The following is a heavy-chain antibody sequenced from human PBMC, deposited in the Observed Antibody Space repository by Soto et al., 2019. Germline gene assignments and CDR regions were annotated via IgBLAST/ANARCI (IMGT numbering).Heavy chain of an antibody. J-gene: IGHJ6*02. Sequence: PSETLSLTCAVSGYSISSGYYWGWIRQPPGKGLEWIGSIYHSGSTYYNPSLKSRVTISVDTSKNQFSLKLSFVTAADTAVYYCARAGGEYDFWSGYYDEGDYYYGMDVWGQGTTVTVSS. CDR2: IYHSGST. V-gene: IGHV4-38-2*01. D-gene: IGHD3-3*01. CDR3: ARAGGEYDFWSGYYDEGDYYYGMDV. CDR1: GYSISSGYY.